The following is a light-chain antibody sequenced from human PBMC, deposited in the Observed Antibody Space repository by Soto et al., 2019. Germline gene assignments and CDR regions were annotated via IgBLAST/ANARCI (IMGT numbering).Light chain of an antibody. CDR3: NSYTTVSTHV. J-gene: IGLJ1*01. Sequence: QSALTQPASVSGSPGQSITIACTGTSSDIGGYNFVSWYQQHPGKAPKLLIYDVGNRPSGVSNRFSGSKSDNTASLTISGLQAEDEAHYYCNSYTTVSTHVFGTGTKLTVL. CDR2: DVG. CDR1: SSDIGGYNF. V-gene: IGLV2-14*01.